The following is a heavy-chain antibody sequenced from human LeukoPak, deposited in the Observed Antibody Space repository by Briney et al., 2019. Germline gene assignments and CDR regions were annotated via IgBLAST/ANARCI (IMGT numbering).Heavy chain of an antibody. V-gene: IGHV4-39*07. D-gene: IGHD6-19*01. Sequence: SETLSLTCTVSGGSISSSSYYWGWIRQPPGKGLEWIGNIYYSGSTYYNPSLKSRVTISVDTSKNQFSLKLSSVTAADTAVYFCARVSSGWYSPFDIWGQGTMVTVSS. CDR1: GGSISSSSYY. J-gene: IGHJ3*02. CDR2: IYYSGST. CDR3: ARVSSGWYSPFDI.